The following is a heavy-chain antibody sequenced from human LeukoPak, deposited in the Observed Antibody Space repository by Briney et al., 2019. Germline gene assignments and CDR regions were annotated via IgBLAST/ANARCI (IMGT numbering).Heavy chain of an antibody. J-gene: IGHJ4*02. V-gene: IGHV4-39*01. Sequence: SETLSLTCTVSGGSISSSSYYWGWIRQPPGKGLEWIGSIYYSGSTYYNPSLKSRVTISVDTSKNQFSLKLSSVTAADTAVYYCARLLGYCSGGSCYFTYYSDYWGQGTLVTVSS. CDR2: IYYSGST. D-gene: IGHD2-15*01. CDR3: ARLLGYCSGGSCYFTYYSDY. CDR1: GGSISSSSYY.